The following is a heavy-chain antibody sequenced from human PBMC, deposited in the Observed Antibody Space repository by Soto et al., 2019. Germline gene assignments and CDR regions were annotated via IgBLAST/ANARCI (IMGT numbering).Heavy chain of an antibody. J-gene: IGHJ6*02. V-gene: IGHV4-61*08. CDR3: ARLGESVEAGDYYYYGMDV. D-gene: IGHD3-16*01. Sequence: SETLSLTCAVSGGSISSGGYSWSWIRQPPGKGLEWIGYIYYSGSTNYNPSLKSRVTISVDTSKNQFSLKLSSVTAADTAVYYCARLGESVEAGDYYYYGMDVWGQGTTVTVSS. CDR1: GGSISSGGYS. CDR2: IYYSGST.